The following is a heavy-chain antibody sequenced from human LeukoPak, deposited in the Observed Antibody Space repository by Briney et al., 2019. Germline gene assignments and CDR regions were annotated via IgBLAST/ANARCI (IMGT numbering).Heavy chain of an antibody. CDR2: IYYSGST. CDR1: GGSISSYY. V-gene: IGHV4-59*12. J-gene: IGHJ6*02. D-gene: IGHD3-16*01. CDR3: ARGLSSNYYYYGMDV. Sequence: SETLSLTCTVSGGSISSYYWSWIRQPPGKGLEWIGYIYYSGSTNYNPSLKSRVTISVDTSKNQFSLKLSSVTAADTAVYYCARGLSSNYYYYGMDVWGQGTTVTVSS.